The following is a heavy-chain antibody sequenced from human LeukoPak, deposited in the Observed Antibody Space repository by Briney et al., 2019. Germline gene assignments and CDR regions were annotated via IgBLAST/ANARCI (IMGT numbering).Heavy chain of an antibody. D-gene: IGHD2-15*01. Sequence: GGSLRLSCAASGFTFSSYAMSLVRQAPGKGLEWVSAISGSGGSTYYADSVKGRFTISRDNSKNSLYLQMNSLRAEDTAVYYCARRGYCSGGSCYYFDYWGQGTLVTVSS. CDR3: ARRGYCSGGSCYYFDY. CDR1: GFTFSSYA. J-gene: IGHJ4*01. V-gene: IGHV3-23*01. CDR2: ISGSGGST.